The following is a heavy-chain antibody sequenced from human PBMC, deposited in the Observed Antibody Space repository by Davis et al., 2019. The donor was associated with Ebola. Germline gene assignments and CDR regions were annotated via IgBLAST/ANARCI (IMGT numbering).Heavy chain of an antibody. J-gene: IGHJ1*01. CDR2: ITRSSSYI. CDR1: GFTFNSYT. CDR3: ASGGRVLVAEYFQH. D-gene: IGHD2-8*02. V-gene: IGHV3-21*01. Sequence: GESLKISCAASGFTFNSYTMNWVRQAPGKGLEWVSSITRSSSYIYYGDSVKGRFTISRDNAEKSLFLYMNNLRAEDTAVYYCASGGRVLVAEYFQHWSQGTRVIVSS.